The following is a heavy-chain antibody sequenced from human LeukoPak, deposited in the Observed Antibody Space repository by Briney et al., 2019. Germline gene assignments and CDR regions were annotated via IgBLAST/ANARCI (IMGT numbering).Heavy chain of an antibody. CDR3: AIALTMVRGVIIAGYFDY. CDR1: GSTFSSYA. D-gene: IGHD3-10*01. V-gene: IGHV3-23*01. CDR2: ISGSGGST. J-gene: IGHJ4*02. Sequence: GGSLRLSCAASGSTFSSYAMSWVREAPGKGLEWVSAISGSGGSTYYADSVKGRCTISRDNSKNTLYMKINSLRAEDTAVYYCAIALTMVRGVIIAGYFDYWGQGTLVTVSS.